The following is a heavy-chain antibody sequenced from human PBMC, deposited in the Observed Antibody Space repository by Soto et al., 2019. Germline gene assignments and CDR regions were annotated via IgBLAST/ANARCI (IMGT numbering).Heavy chain of an antibody. D-gene: IGHD3-22*01. CDR3: AKASYGRVYDSSGYLIDY. V-gene: IGHV3-30*18. CDR1: GFPFNNYG. CDR2: ISNDGNTK. J-gene: IGHJ4*02. Sequence: GSLRLSCAASGFPFNNYGIHWVRQAPGKGLEWVAVISNDGNTKYYADSVKGRFIISRDNSMNTYLQMNSLRAEDTAVYYCAKASYGRVYDSSGYLIDYWGQGTLVTVSS.